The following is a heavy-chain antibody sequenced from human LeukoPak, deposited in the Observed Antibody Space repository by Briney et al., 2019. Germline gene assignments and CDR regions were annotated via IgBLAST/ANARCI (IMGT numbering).Heavy chain of an antibody. CDR2: IYYSGST. J-gene: IGHJ6*02. Sequence: PSETLSLTCTVSGGSISSYYWSWIRQPPGKGLEWIGYIYYSGSTNYNPSLKSRVTISLDTSKNQFSLKLSSVTAADTAVYYCARVRIVSYGTDYYYYGMDVWGQGTTVTVSS. V-gene: IGHV4-59*01. CDR1: GGSISSYY. D-gene: IGHD5-18*01. CDR3: ARVRIVSYGTDYYYYGMDV.